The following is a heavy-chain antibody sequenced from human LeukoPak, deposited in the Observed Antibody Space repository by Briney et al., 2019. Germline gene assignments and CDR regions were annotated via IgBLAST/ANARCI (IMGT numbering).Heavy chain of an antibody. Sequence: SETLSLTCTVSGGSISSGSYYLSWIRQPAGKGLEWIGRIYTSGSTNYNPSLKSRVTISIDTSKNQFSLKLSSVTAADTAVYYCARDREVYGSGSSYSHLDYWGQGTLVTVSS. J-gene: IGHJ4*02. D-gene: IGHD3-10*01. CDR3: ARDREVYGSGSSYSHLDY. CDR2: IYTSGST. V-gene: IGHV4-61*02. CDR1: GGSISSGSYY.